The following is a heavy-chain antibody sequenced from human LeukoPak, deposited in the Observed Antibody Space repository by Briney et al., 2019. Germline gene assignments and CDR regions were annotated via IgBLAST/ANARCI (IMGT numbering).Heavy chain of an antibody. J-gene: IGHJ4*02. CDR3: ARDGKYDSSGYYSLDY. V-gene: IGHV3-23*01. D-gene: IGHD3-22*01. CDR1: GFTFSSYA. Sequence: GGSLRLSCAASGFTFSSYAMSWVRQAPGKGLEWVSGISGRDGSTNYADSVKGRFTISRDNSKNTLYLQMSSLRVEDTAVHYCARDGKYDSSGYYSLDYWGQGTLVTVSS. CDR2: ISGRDGST.